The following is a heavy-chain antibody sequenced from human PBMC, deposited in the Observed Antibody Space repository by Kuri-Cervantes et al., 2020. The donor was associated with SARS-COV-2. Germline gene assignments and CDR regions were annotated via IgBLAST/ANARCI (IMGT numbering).Heavy chain of an antibody. CDR3: TGDQWQALAH. Sequence: SQTLSLTCAVYGGSFSGYYWSWIRQPPGKGLEWIGEINHSGSTNYNPSLKSRVTISVDTSKNQFSLKLSSVIAADTAVYYCTGDQWQALAHWGHGILVPSPQ. CDR2: INHSGST. D-gene: IGHD6-19*01. V-gene: IGHV4-34*01. CDR1: GGSFSGYY. J-gene: IGHJ5*02.